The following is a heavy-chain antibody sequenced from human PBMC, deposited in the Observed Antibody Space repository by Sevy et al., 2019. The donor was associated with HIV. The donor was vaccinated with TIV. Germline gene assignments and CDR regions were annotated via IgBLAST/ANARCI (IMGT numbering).Heavy chain of an antibody. CDR2: INSDGSST. CDR3: ARVLLSGIAAAGRIYYYYGMDV. J-gene: IGHJ6*02. Sequence: GGSLRLSCAASGFTFSSYWMHWVRQAPGKGLVWVSRINSDGSSTCYADSVKGRFTISRDNAKNTLYLQMNSLRAEDTAVYYCARVLLSGIAAAGRIYYYYGMDVWGQGTTVTVSS. CDR1: GFTFSSYW. V-gene: IGHV3-74*01. D-gene: IGHD6-13*01.